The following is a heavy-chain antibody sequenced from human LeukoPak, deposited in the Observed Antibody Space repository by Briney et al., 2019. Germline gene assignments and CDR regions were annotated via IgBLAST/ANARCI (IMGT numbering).Heavy chain of an antibody. CDR2: INHSGST. CDR3: ARGNDSSGYYPSHYYYYYGMDV. Sequence: SETLSLTCAVYGGSFSGYYWSWIRQPPGKGLEWIGEINHSGSTNYNPSLKSRVTISVDTSKNQFSLKLSSVTAADTAVYYYARGNDSSGYYPSHYYYYYGMDVWGQGTTVTVSS. V-gene: IGHV4-34*01. D-gene: IGHD3-22*01. J-gene: IGHJ6*02. CDR1: GGSFSGYY.